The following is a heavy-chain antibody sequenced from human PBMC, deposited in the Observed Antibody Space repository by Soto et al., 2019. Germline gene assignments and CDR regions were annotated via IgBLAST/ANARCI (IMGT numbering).Heavy chain of an antibody. CDR1: GFPFSSYG. Sequence: PGGTLRLSCAASGFPFSSYGMHWVRQAPGKGLEWVAVVSYDGSDKYSADSVKGRFTGSRDNSKTTLNLQMNSLRIEDTAVYYCAKVAPGDPLISDYGMDFWGQGTTVTVSS. D-gene: IGHD2-21*02. CDR3: AKVAPGDPLISDYGMDF. J-gene: IGHJ6*02. V-gene: IGHV3-30*18. CDR2: VSYDGSDK.